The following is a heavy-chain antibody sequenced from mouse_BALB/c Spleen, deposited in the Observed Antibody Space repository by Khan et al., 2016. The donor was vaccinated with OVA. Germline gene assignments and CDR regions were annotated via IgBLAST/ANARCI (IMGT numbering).Heavy chain of an antibody. J-gene: IGHJ2*01. Sequence: EVELVESGPGLVKPSQSLSLTCTVTGYSITSGYAWNWIRQFPGNKLEWMGYISSSGVTSYTPSLKSRISITRDTSKNQFFLQLNSVTTEDTATYYCARGNYYGYYFDYWGQGTTLTVSS. CDR3: ARGNYYGYYFDY. D-gene: IGHD1-1*01. V-gene: IGHV3-2*02. CDR2: ISSSGVT. CDR1: GYSITSGYA.